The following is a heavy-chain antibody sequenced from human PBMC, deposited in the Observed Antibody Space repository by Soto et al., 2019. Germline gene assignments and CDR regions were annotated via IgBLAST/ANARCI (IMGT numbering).Heavy chain of an antibody. D-gene: IGHD6-6*01. CDR1: GGSFSGYY. V-gene: IGHV4-34*01. J-gene: IGHJ4*02. CDR3: AVSTGSSQYYFDY. Sequence: SETLSLTCAVYGGSFSGYYWIWIRQPPGKGLERIGEINHSGSTNYNPSHKSRVTISIDTSKNQFSLKMSSVNAADTAEYYCAVSTGSSQYYFDYWGQGALVTVSS. CDR2: INHSGST.